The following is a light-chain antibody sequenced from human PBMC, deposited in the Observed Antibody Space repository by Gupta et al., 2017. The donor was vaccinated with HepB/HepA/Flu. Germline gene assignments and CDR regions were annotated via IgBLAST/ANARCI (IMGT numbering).Light chain of an antibody. CDR3: QVWDSSSDSIEE. CDR2: YDS. V-gene: IGLV3-21*04. CDR1: NIGSKS. Sequence: SYVLTQPPSVSVAPGKTARITCGGNNIGSKSVHWYQQKPGQAPVLVIYYDSDRPSGSPERFSGSNSGNTATLTISRVEAGDEADYYCQVWDSSSDSIEEFGGGTKLTVL. J-gene: IGLJ3*02.